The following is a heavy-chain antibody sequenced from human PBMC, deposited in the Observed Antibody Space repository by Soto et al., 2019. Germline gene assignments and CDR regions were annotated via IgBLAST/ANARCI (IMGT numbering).Heavy chain of an antibody. CDR2: IIPIFGTA. D-gene: IGHD6-6*01. CDR3: AREKEPWIAARCWFDP. Sequence: QVQLVQSGAEVKKPGSSVKVSCKASGGTFSSYAISWVRQAPGQGLEWLGGIIPIFGTANYAQKFQGRVTITADESTSTAYMELSSLRSEDTAVYYCAREKEPWIAARCWFDPWGQGTLVTVSS. V-gene: IGHV1-69*01. CDR1: GGTFSSYA. J-gene: IGHJ5*02.